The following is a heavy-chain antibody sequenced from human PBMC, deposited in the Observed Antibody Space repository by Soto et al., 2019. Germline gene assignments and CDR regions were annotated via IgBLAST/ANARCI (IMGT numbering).Heavy chain of an antibody. D-gene: IGHD3-3*01. J-gene: IGHJ6*02. CDR2: ISSSGSTI. CDR1: GFSFSDYY. V-gene: IGHV3-11*01. CDR3: ASRITNLNYYYYGMDV. Sequence: PGGSLSLSGEASGFSFSDYYMSWIGQAPGKGLEWVSYISSSGSTIYYADSVKCRFTICRDNAKNSLYLQMNSLRAEDTAVYYCASRITNLNYYYYGMDVWGQGTTVAVS.